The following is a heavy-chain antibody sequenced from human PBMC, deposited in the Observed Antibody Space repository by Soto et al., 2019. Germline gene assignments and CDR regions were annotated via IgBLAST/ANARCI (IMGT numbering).Heavy chain of an antibody. V-gene: IGHV1-3*05. CDR3: ARADRKWWQRLVRGITHYGMDV. CDR1: GYTFTSYA. J-gene: IGHJ6*02. Sequence: QVQLVQSGAEEKKPGASVKVSCKASGYTFTSYAMHWVRQAPGQRLEWMGWINAGNGNTKYSQKFQGRVTITRDTSASTAYMERSSRRSEDTAVYYCARADRKWWQRLVRGITHYGMDVWGHGPTVTVSS. CDR2: INAGNGNT. D-gene: IGHD6-13*01.